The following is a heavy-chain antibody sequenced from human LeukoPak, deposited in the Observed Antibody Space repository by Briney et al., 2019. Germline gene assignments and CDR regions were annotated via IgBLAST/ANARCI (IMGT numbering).Heavy chain of an antibody. D-gene: IGHD2-15*01. CDR2: INGDGSTT. J-gene: IGHJ5*02. V-gene: IGHV3-74*01. CDR3: AREGGGYCSGINCWKWFDP. CDR1: GFTFGSHW. Sequence: GGSLRLSCAAPGFTFGSHWMNWVRHAPGKGPVWVSRINGDGSTTVYADSVQGRFSISRDNAKSTLYLHMNSLRAEDTAVYYCAREGGGYCSGINCWKWFDPWGQGTLVTVSS.